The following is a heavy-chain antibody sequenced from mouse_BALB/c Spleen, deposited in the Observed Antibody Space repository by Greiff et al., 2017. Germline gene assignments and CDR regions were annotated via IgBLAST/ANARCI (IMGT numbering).Heavy chain of an antibody. Sequence: EVQVVESGGGLVQPGGSRKLSCAASGFTFSSFGMHWVRQAPEKGLEWVAYISSGSSTIYYADTVKGRFTISRDNPKNTLFLQMTSLRSEDTAMYYCARSGLRYPDYWGQGTTLTVSS. D-gene: IGHD1-1*01. V-gene: IGHV5-17*02. CDR1: GFTFSSFG. J-gene: IGHJ2*01. CDR3: ARSGLRYPDY. CDR2: ISSGSSTI.